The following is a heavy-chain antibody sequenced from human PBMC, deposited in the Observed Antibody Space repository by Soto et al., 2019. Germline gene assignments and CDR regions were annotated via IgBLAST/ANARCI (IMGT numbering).Heavy chain of an antibody. CDR1: SGSISSNKW. CDR3: ARGAENHHTFDY. Sequence: QVQLQESGPGLVKPSGTLSLTCTVSSGSISSNKWWSWVRQSPGKGLEWIGEIYHSGSTNYNPSLKSRVTISVDKSQNQFSLKLSSVTAADTAVYYCARGAENHHTFDYWGQGTLVTVSS. CDR2: IYHSGST. V-gene: IGHV4-4*02. J-gene: IGHJ4*02.